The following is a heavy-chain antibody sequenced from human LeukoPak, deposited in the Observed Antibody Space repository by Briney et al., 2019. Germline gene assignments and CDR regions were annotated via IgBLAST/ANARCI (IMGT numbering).Heavy chain of an antibody. CDR2: IYYSGST. Sequence: SQTLSLTCTVSGDFISSGGYYWGWIRQYSGKGLEWIGYIYYSGSTYYNPSLKSRLTISVDTSKNQFSLRLSSVTAADTAVYYGAKNIRGSDAFDVWGQGTMVTVSS. V-gene: IGHV4-31*03. CDR3: AKNIRGSDAFDV. J-gene: IGHJ3*01. CDR1: GDFISSGGYY. D-gene: IGHD2/OR15-2a*01.